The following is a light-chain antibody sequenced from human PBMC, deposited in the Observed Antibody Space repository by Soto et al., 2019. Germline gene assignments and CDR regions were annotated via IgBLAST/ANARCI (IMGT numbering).Light chain of an antibody. CDR3: QQYNIYCT. Sequence: DIQMTQSPSTLSASVGDRVTITCRASQSISNWLAWYQQKPGKAPKLLIYKASSLESGVPSRFSGSGSGTEVTLTISSLQPDDFATYYCQQYNIYCTFGQGTKAEI. J-gene: IGKJ1*01. CDR2: KAS. V-gene: IGKV1-5*03. CDR1: QSISNW.